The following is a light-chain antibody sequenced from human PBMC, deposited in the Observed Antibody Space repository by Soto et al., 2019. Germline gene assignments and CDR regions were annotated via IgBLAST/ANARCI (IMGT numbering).Light chain of an antibody. CDR2: GNN. V-gene: IGLV1-40*01. Sequence: QAVVTQPPSVSGAPGQRVTISCTGSNSNIGAGYDVHWYQQLPGIAPKLLIYGNNIRPSGVPDRFSGSKSGTSASLTITGLQAEDEADYYCSSFTSGRTLFGTGTKVTVL. J-gene: IGLJ1*01. CDR1: NSNIGAGYD. CDR3: SSFTSGRTL.